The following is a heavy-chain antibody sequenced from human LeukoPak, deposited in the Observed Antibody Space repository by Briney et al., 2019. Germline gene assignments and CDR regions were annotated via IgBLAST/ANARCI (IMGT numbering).Heavy chain of an antibody. Sequence: GGSLRLSCAASGFTVSSNYMSWVRQAPGKGLEWVSVVYGGDTTFYADSVKGRFTISRDNSKNTLYLQMNSLRAEDTAVYYCARGVAPEYFQHWGQGTLVTVSS. D-gene: IGHD5-12*01. CDR2: VYGGDTT. J-gene: IGHJ1*01. CDR3: ARGVAPEYFQH. V-gene: IGHV3-66*01. CDR1: GFTVSSNY.